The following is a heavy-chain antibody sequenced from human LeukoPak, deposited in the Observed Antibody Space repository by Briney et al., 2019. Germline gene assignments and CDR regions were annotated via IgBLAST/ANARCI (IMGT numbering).Heavy chain of an antibody. V-gene: IGHV3-23*01. CDR3: AKDWGIAAAGPFDY. J-gene: IGHJ4*02. Sequence: GGSLRLSCAASGFTFSNYAMSWVRQAPGKGLEWVSAISGSGGSTYSADSVKGRFTISRDNAKNSLYLQMNSLRAEDTALYYCAKDWGIAAAGPFDYWGQGTLVTVSS. CDR1: GFTFSNYA. D-gene: IGHD6-13*01. CDR2: ISGSGGST.